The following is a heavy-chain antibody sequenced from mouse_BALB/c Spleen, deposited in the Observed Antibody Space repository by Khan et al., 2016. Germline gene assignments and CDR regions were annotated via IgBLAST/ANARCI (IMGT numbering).Heavy chain of an antibody. Sequence: VQLQQSGPGLVKPSQSLSLTCTVTGYSITSDYAWNWIRQFPGNRLEWMGYISYSGSTNYNPSLKSRISITRDTSKNQFFLQLNSVTSEDTATYYCARSDYGDKDAMDYWGQGTSVTVSS. V-gene: IGHV3-2*02. D-gene: IGHD1-1*01. J-gene: IGHJ4*01. CDR2: ISYSGST. CDR3: ARSDYGDKDAMDY. CDR1: GYSITSDYA.